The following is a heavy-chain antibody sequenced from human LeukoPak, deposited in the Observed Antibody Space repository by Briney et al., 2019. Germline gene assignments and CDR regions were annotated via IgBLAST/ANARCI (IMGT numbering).Heavy chain of an antibody. J-gene: IGHJ6*02. Sequence: GGSLRLSCAASGFIFSSYAMSWVRQAPGKGLEWVSAISGSGGHTNNADSVKGRFATSRDNAKNSLYLQMNSLRAEDTAVYYCARAQYYDSTTAGGMDVWGQGTTVTVSS. CDR2: ISGSGGHT. V-gene: IGHV3-23*01. D-gene: IGHD3-22*01. CDR3: ARAQYYDSTTAGGMDV. CDR1: GFIFSSYA.